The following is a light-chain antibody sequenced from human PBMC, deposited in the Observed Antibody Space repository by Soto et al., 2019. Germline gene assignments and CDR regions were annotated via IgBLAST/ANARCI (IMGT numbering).Light chain of an antibody. Sequence: EIVMTQSPATLSVSPGDRATLSCRASQSVDNDLAWYQQKPGQPPRLLISDASTRATGIPARFSGSQSGTEFTLTISSLLSEDFAVYSCQQYNNWPLTFGGGTKVDI. J-gene: IGKJ4*01. V-gene: IGKV3D-15*01. CDR3: QQYNNWPLT. CDR2: DAS. CDR1: QSVDND.